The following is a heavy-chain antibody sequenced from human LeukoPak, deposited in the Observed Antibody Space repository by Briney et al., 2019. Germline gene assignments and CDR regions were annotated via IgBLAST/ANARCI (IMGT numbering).Heavy chain of an antibody. Sequence: SETLSLTCTVSGDSINSYYWSWTRQSPGKRLEWIGYIYFSGNTKYNPSLENRVTISVDRSKSQFYLKLRSVTAADTAVYFCARDLNHGFNYYYYGLEVWGQGTTVTVSS. J-gene: IGHJ6*02. CDR2: IYFSGNT. V-gene: IGHV4-59*01. D-gene: IGHD3-9*01. CDR1: GDSINSYY. CDR3: ARDLNHGFNYYYYGLEV.